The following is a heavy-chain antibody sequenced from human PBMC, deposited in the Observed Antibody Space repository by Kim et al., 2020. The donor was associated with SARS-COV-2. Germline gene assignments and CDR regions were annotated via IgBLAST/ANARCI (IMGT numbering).Heavy chain of an antibody. V-gene: IGHV3-48*02. CDR3: ARDYDTLTGYRATKYYYFGMDV. Sequence: GGSLRLSCAASGFTFSSHSMHWVRQAPGKGLEWVSYIKSDSSTIYYSDSVKGRFTISRDNAENLLFLQMNSLREEDTAVYHCARDYDTLTGYRATKYYYFGMDVWGHGTTVTVSS. D-gene: IGHD3-9*01. CDR1: GFTFSSHS. J-gene: IGHJ6*02. CDR2: IKSDSSTI.